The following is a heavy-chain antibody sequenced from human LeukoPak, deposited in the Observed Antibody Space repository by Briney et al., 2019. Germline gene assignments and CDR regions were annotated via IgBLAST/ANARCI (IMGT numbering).Heavy chain of an antibody. J-gene: IGHJ4*02. CDR3: AKDRDYYLVGFFDY. Sequence: RSGGSLRLSCAASGLPFSSYAMSWVRQAPGKGLEWASAISGSGVTTYYADSVKGRFTISRDNSKNTLYLQMNSLRAEDTALYYCAKDRDYYLVGFFDYWGQGTLVTVSS. CDR2: ISGSGVTT. D-gene: IGHD3-10*01. V-gene: IGHV3-23*01. CDR1: GLPFSSYA.